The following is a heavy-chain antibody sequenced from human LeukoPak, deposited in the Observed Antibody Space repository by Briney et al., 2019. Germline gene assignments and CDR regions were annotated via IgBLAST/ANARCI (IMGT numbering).Heavy chain of an antibody. CDR2: IKTDGSAT. V-gene: IGHV3-74*01. J-gene: IGHJ5*02. CDR1: GFTFSNYW. D-gene: IGHD2-15*01. CDR3: ARRYCSGGSCYSFRGDWFDP. Sequence: GGSLRLSCAASGFTFSNYWMHWIRQVPGKGLVWVSHIKTDGSATNYADSVKGRFTISRDNARNTLYLQMNSLRAEDTAVYYCARRYCSGGSCYSFRGDWFDPWGQGTLVTVSS.